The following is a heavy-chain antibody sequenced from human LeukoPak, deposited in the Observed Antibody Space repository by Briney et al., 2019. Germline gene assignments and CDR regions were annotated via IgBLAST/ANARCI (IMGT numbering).Heavy chain of an antibody. J-gene: IGHJ4*02. D-gene: IGHD3-22*01. CDR3: ARVGLSSGYYQYYFDY. V-gene: IGHV1-2*02. CDR1: GYTFTGYY. CDR2: INPNSGGT. Sequence: GASVKVSCKASGYTFTGYYMHWVRQAPGQGLEWMGWINPNSGGTNYAQKFQGRVTMTRDTSISTAYMELSRLRSDDTAVYYCARVGLSSGYYQYYFDYWGQGTLVTVSS.